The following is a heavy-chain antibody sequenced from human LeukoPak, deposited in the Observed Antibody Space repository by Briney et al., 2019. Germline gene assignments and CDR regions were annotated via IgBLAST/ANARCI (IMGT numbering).Heavy chain of an antibody. CDR2: IYYSGST. V-gene: IGHV4-59*01. CDR3: TRDGRFASISPNYMDV. Sequence: SETLSLTCTVSGASISSYYWSWIRQPPGKGLEWIGYIYYSGSTNYNPSLKSRVTISVDTSKNQFSLRLSSVTAADTAVYYCTRDGRFASISPNYMDVWGKGTTVTVSS. J-gene: IGHJ6*03. D-gene: IGHD3-10*01. CDR1: GASISSYY.